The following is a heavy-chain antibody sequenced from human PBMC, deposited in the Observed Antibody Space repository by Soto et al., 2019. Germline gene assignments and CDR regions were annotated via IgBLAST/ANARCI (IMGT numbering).Heavy chain of an antibody. Sequence: SETLSLTCTVSGDSISSMDYYWRWCRQSTGEGLEWMVYIYYSGSTYYTPPLKSQVTISEDTSKTQFSLKMNSVTAADTAVYYCARGTPHTTITSFDYWGQGTLVTVSS. CDR1: GDSISSMDYY. V-gene: IGHV4-30-4*01. CDR3: ARGTPHTTITSFDY. D-gene: IGHD4-4*01. CDR2: IYYSGST. J-gene: IGHJ4*02.